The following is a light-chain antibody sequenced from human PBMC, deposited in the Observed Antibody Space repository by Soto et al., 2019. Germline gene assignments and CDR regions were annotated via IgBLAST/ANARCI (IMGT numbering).Light chain of an antibody. J-gene: IGKJ2*01. CDR2: WAS. CDR1: QNVLYSSTNRNL. CDR3: HQYYSPPRYT. V-gene: IGKV4-1*01. Sequence: DIVMTQSPAYLAVSLGERATINCKSSQNVLYSSTNRNLIAWYQQKPGQPPKLLIYWASTRESGVPDRFSGSGSARDFALTISSLQADDEAVYYCHQYYSPPRYTFGQRTRLEIK.